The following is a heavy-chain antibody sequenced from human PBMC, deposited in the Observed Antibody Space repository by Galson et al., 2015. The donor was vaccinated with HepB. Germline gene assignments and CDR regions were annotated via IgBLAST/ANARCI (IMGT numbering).Heavy chain of an antibody. CDR1: GGTINNYA. CDR2: IIPIFSMA. J-gene: IGHJ3*02. Sequence: SVKVSCKASGGTINNYAINWVRQAPGQGLEWMGGIIPIFSMANYAQNFQGRVTITADESTSTAYMELSSLRFEDTAVYYCARGLMTPNVNAFDISGQGTMVTV. D-gene: IGHD1-1*01. CDR3: ARGLMTPNVNAFDI. V-gene: IGHV1-69*13.